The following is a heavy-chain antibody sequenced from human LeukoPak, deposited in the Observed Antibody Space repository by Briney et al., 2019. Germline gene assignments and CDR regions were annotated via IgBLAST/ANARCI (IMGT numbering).Heavy chain of an antibody. D-gene: IGHD3-10*01. CDR3: ARGLVGFGDSRSYYYYYYMDV. V-gene: IGHV1-18*01. CDR2: ISAYNGNT. J-gene: IGHJ6*03. CDR1: GYTFTSYG. Sequence: ASVKVSCKASGYTFTSYGISWVRQAPGQGLEWMGWISAYNGNTNYAQKLQGRVTMTTDTSTSTAYMELRSLRSDDTAVYYCARGLVGFGDSRSYYYYYYMDVWGKGTTVTISS.